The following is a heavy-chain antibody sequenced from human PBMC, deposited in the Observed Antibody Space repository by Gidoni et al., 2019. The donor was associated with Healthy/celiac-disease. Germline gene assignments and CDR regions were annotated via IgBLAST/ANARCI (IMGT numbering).Heavy chain of an antibody. J-gene: IGHJ6*02. V-gene: IGHV3-21*01. Sequence: EVQLVESGGGLVKPGGSLRLSCAASGFTFSSYSMNWVRQAPGKGLEWVSSISSSSSYIYYADSVKGRFTISRDNAKNSLYLQMNSLRAEDTAVYYCARDLGRWLHWDYYYGMDVWGQGTTVTVSS. CDR2: ISSSSSYI. CDR1: GFTFSSYS. CDR3: ARDLGRWLHWDYYYGMDV. D-gene: IGHD5-18*01.